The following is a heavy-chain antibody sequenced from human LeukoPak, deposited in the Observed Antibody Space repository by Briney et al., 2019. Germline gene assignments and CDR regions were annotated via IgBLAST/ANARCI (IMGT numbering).Heavy chain of an antibody. CDR2: IYTSGST. Sequence: SETLSLTCTVSGGSISSYYWSWIRQPAGKGLEWIGRIYTSGSTNYNPSLKSRVTMSVDTSKNQFSLKLSSVTAADTAVYYCARHSPALRSYAFDIWGQGTMVTVSS. J-gene: IGHJ3*02. V-gene: IGHV4-4*07. CDR3: ARHSPALRSYAFDI. CDR1: GGSISSYY.